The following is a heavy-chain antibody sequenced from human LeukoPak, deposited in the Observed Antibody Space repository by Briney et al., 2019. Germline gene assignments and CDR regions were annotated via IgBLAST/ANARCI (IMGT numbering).Heavy chain of an antibody. J-gene: IGHJ4*02. CDR2: IKQDGSEK. D-gene: IGHD6-13*01. Sequence: GGSLRLSCAASGFTFSTYWMSWVRQAPGMGLEWVANIKQDGSEKYYVDSVKGRFTISRDNANNSLYLQMNSLRAEDTAMYYCARDSAGNDYWGQGTLVTVSS. V-gene: IGHV3-7*01. CDR3: ARDSAGNDY. CDR1: GFTFSTYW.